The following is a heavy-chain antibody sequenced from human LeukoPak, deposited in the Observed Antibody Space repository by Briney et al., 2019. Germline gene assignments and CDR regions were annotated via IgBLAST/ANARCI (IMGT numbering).Heavy chain of an antibody. CDR3: ARGYYEPDY. J-gene: IGHJ4*02. CDR2: IYYSGST. Sequence: KPSETLSLTCTVSGGSISSYYWSWIRQPPGKGLEWIGYIYYSGSTNYNPSLKSRVTISVDTSKNQFSLKLSSVTAADTAVYYCARGYYEPDYWGKGTLVTVSS. CDR1: GGSISSYY. V-gene: IGHV4-59*01. D-gene: IGHD3-22*01.